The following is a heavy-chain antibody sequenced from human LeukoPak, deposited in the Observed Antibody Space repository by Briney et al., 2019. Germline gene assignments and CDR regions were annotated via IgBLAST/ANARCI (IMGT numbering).Heavy chain of an antibody. V-gene: IGHV3-43D*03. CDR2: ISWDGGST. Sequence: GGSLRLSCAASGFTFDDYAMHWVRQAPGKGLEWVSLISWDGGSTYYADSVKGRFTISRDNSKNSLYLQVNSLRAEDTALYYCARGTLYSYAFDIWGQGTMVTVSS. J-gene: IGHJ3*02. CDR1: GFTFDDYA. CDR3: ARGTLYSYAFDI. D-gene: IGHD5-18*01.